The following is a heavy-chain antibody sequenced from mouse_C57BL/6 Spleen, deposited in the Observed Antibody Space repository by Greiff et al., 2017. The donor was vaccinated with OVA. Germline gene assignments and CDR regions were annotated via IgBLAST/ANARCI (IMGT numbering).Heavy chain of an antibody. CDR1: GYTFTSYG. V-gene: IGHV1-81*01. J-gene: IGHJ4*01. CDR3: ARGGGYYDAMDY. CDR2: IYPRSGNT. D-gene: IGHD2-2*01. Sequence: QVQLKQSGAELARPGASVKLSCKASGYTFTSYGISWVKQRTGQGLEWIGEIYPRSGNTYYNEKFKGKATLTADKSSSTAYMELRSLTSEDSAVYFCARGGGYYDAMDYWGQGTSVTVSS.